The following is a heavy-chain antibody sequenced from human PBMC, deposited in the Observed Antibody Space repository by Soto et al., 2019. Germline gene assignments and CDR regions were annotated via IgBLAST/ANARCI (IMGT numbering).Heavy chain of an antibody. CDR2: IYYSGST. D-gene: IGHD3-22*01. V-gene: IGHV4-30-4*01. CDR1: GGSISSGDYY. Sequence: SETLSLTCTVSGGSISSGDYYWSWIRQPPGKGLEWIGYIYYSGSTYYNPSLKSRVTISVDTSKNQFSLKLSSVTAADTAVYYCARRMIVVGTSSYFDYWGQGTLVTVSS. CDR3: ARRMIVVGTSSYFDY. J-gene: IGHJ4*02.